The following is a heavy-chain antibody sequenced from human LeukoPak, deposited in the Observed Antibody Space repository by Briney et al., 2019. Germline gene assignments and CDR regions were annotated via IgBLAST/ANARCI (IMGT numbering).Heavy chain of an antibody. CDR3: ARVRGYYYGSGSLRNQGWFDP. CDR2: ISAYNGNT. V-gene: IGHV1-18*01. Sequence: ASVKVSCKASGYTFTSYGISWVRQAPGQGLEWMGWISAYNGNTNYAQKLQGRVTMTTDTSTSTAYMELRSLRSDDTAVYYCARVRGYYYGSGSLRNQGWFDPWGQGTLVTVSS. CDR1: GYTFTSYG. J-gene: IGHJ5*02. D-gene: IGHD3-10*01.